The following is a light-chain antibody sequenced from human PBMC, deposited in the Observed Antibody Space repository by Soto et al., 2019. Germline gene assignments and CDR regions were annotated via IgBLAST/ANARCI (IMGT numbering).Light chain of an antibody. J-gene: IGLJ1*01. V-gene: IGLV2-14*01. Sequence: QSALTQPASVSGSPGQSITISCTGTSSDVGNYIFVSWYRQHPGKAPKLMIYDINNRPSGVSNRFSGSKSGNTASPTISGLQAEDEADYYCVSYKTSASYVFGPGNKVTVL. CDR3: VSYKTSASYV. CDR1: SSDVGNYIF. CDR2: DIN.